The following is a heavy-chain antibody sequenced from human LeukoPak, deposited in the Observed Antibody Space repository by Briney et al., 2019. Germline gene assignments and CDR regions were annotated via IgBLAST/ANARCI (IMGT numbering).Heavy chain of an antibody. CDR1: GGSISSYY. J-gene: IGHJ4*02. V-gene: IGHV4-59*08. D-gene: IGHD6-13*01. CDR2: IYYSGST. Sequence: PADTLSLTCTVSGGSISSYYWSWVRQPPGKRVEWIGYIYYSGSTNYNPSLKSRVTISLDTSKNQFSLNLSSVTAEDTAVYYCARLNWVPGSTWPKIDSWGQGTLVTVPS. CDR3: ARLNWVPGSTWPKIDS.